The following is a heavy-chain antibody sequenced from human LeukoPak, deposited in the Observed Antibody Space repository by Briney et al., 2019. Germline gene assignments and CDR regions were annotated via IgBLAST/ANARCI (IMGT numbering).Heavy chain of an antibody. Sequence: GGSLRLSCTASGFTFSSYSMNWVRQAPGKGLEWVSHISRSSTTVYYADSVKGRLTISRDNAKNSLYLQMNSLRAEDTAVYYCARVPTYSDFWSGYTIDYWGQGTLVTVSS. CDR1: GFTFSSYS. CDR3: ARVPTYSDFWSGYTIDY. D-gene: IGHD3-3*01. J-gene: IGHJ4*02. V-gene: IGHV3-48*01. CDR2: ISRSSTTV.